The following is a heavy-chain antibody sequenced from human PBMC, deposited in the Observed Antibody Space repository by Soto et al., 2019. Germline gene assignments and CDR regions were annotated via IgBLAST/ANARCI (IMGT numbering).Heavy chain of an antibody. Sequence: SETLSLTCTVSGGSISSYYWSWIRQPPGKGLEWIGYIYYSGSTNYNPSLKSRVTISVDTSKNQFSLNLTSVTTADTAVYFCARFNSNTSPVHYWGQGTLVTVSS. CDR2: IYYSGST. V-gene: IGHV4-59*01. J-gene: IGHJ4*02. D-gene: IGHD2-2*01. CDR1: GGSISSYY. CDR3: ARFNSNTSPVHY.